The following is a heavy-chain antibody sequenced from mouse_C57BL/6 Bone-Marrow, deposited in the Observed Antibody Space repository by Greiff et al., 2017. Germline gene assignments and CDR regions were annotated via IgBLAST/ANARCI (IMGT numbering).Heavy chain of an antibody. CDR2: IYPGGGYT. V-gene: IGHV1-63*01. CDR3: AREGGCGFAY. Sequence: QVLLQQSGAELVRPGTSVKMSCKASGYTFTNYWIGWAKQRPGHGLEWIGDIYPGGGYTNYNEKFKGKATLTADKSSTTAYMQFSSLTSEDSAIYYWAREGGCGFAYWGQGTLVTVSA. CDR1: GYTFTNYW. J-gene: IGHJ3*01.